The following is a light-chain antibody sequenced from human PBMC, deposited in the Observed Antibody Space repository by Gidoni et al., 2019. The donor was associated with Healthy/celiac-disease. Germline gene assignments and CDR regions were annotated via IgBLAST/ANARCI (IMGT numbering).Light chain of an antibody. CDR1: QSVSSSY. CDR2: CAS. J-gene: IGKJ2*01. V-gene: IGKV3-20*01. CDR3: QQYGSSPYT. Sequence: EIVLTQSPGTLSLSPGERATLSCRASQSVSSSYLAWYQQKPGQAPRLLIYCASSRATGIPDRFSGSGSGTDFTLTISRLEPEDFAVYYCQQYGSSPYTFXQXTKLEIK.